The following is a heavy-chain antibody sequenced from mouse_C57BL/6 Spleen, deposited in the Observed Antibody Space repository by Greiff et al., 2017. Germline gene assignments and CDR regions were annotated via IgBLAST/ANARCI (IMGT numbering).Heavy chain of an antibody. V-gene: IGHV14-4*01. D-gene: IGHD1-1*01. CDR3: TTYITTVVER. CDR2: IDPENGDT. Sequence: EVKLVESGAELVRPGASVKLSCTASGFNIKDDYMHWVKQRPEQGPEWIGWIDPENGDTEYASKFQGKATITADTSSNTAYLQLSSLTSEDTAVYYCTTYITTVVERWGQGTTLTVSS. CDR1: GFNIKDDY. J-gene: IGHJ2*01.